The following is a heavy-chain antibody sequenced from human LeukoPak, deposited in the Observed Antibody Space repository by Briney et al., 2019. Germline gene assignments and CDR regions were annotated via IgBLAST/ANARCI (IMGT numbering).Heavy chain of an antibody. V-gene: IGHV4-38-2*02. CDR2: IYHSGST. Sequence: PSETLSLTCTVSGFSIRSGDYWGWIRQPPGKGLEWIGNIYHSGSTYYNPSLKSRVIISVDTSKNHFSLKLSSVTAADTAVYYCARAPNYDFWSGYLDYWGQGTLVTVSS. CDR3: ARAPNYDFWSGYLDY. CDR1: GFSIRSGDY. J-gene: IGHJ4*02. D-gene: IGHD3-3*01.